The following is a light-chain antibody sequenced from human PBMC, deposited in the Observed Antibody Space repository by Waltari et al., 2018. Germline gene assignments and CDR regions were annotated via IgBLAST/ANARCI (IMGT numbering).Light chain of an antibody. V-gene: IGLV1-47*01. CDR3: ATWDDRLSGWL. Sequence: QSVLTQTPSASGTPGQRVTISCSGSCSTIGIQYVYWYQQPPGTAPKLLIHKNEQRPSGVPDRFSGSKSGTSASLAISGLRSEDEADYYCATWDDRLSGWLFGGGTKLTAL. CDR1: CSTIGIQY. CDR2: KNE. J-gene: IGLJ3*02.